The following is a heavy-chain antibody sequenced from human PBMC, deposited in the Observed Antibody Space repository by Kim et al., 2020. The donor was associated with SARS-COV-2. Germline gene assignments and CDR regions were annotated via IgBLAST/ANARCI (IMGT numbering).Heavy chain of an antibody. V-gene: IGHV3-15*01. CDR1: GFTFSNAW. CDR2: IKIKTVGVTP. J-gene: IGHJ4*01. CDR3: STLHTSLFSYF. Sequence: GGSLRLSCAASGFTFSNAWMSWVRQAPGNGLDWVGRIKIKTVGVTPDYSAPVKGSFTLSRDDSTNTLFLQMNSLKPEDTAVYYCSTLHTSLFSYF. D-gene: IGHD5-18*01.